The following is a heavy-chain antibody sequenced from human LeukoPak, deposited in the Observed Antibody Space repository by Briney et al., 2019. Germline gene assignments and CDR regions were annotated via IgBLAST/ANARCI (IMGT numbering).Heavy chain of an antibody. CDR1: GGSISNYY. CDR2: IYYSGTT. V-gene: IGHV4-59*08. Sequence: KSSETLSLTCTVSGGSISNYYWSWIRQPPGKGLEWIGYIYYSGTTNYNPSLKSRVTISVDTSKNQFSLKVSSVTAADTAVYYCARQLPRGNSYGLFDYWGQGTLVTVSS. CDR3: ARQLPRGNSYGLFDY. J-gene: IGHJ4*02. D-gene: IGHD5-18*01.